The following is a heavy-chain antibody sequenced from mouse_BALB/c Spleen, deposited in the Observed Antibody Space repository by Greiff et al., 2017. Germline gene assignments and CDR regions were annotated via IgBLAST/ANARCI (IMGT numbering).Heavy chain of an antibody. CDR1: GFTFSSYG. Sequence: EVQGVESGGGLVQPGGSLKLSCAASGFTFSSYGMSWVRQTPDKRLELVATINSNGGSTYYPDSVKGRFTISRDNAKNTLYLQMSSLKSEDTAMYYCARDDGYWAWFAYWGQGTLVTVSA. CDR2: INSNGGST. CDR3: ARDDGYWAWFAY. V-gene: IGHV5-6-3*01. D-gene: IGHD2-3*01. J-gene: IGHJ3*01.